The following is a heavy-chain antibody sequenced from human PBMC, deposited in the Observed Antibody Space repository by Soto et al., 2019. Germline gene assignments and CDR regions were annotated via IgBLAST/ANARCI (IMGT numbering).Heavy chain of an antibody. J-gene: IGHJ2*01. Sequence: EVQLLESGGGLVQPGGSLRLSCVGSGFTFINYAMNWVRQTPGKGLEWVSGISGGGDRTFDADSVKGRFTISRDNSNNTVNLQMNSLRADDTAVYYCARKVLGSTSRPDWWYFDLWGRGTLVTVSS. CDR3: ARKVLGSTSRPDWWYFDL. D-gene: IGHD2-2*01. V-gene: IGHV3-23*01. CDR1: GFTFINYA. CDR2: ISGGGDRT.